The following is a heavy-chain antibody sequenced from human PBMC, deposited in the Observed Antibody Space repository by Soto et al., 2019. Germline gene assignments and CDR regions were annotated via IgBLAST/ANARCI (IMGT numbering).Heavy chain of an antibody. D-gene: IGHD6-6*01. CDR3: ARGSIATRHYYYMDV. V-gene: IGHV3-53*04. Sequence: EVQLVESGGGLVQPGGSLRLSCAASGFTVSSNYMSWVRQAPGKGLEWVSVIYSGGSTYYADSVKGRFTISRHNSKNTLYLQMNSLRAEDTAVYYCARGSIATRHYYYMDVWCKGTTVTVSS. CDR2: IYSGGST. CDR1: GFTVSSNY. J-gene: IGHJ6*03.